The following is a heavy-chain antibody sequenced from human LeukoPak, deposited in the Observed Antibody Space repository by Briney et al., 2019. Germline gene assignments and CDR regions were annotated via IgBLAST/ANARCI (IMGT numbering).Heavy chain of an antibody. CDR3: AAEFDNEQWLDWDY. D-gene: IGHD6-19*01. J-gene: IGHJ4*02. V-gene: IGHV4-59*02. CDR1: GGSVNGYY. Sequence: SETLSLTCTVAGGSVNGYYWNWIRQAPGKGLEWIGYIHYRGSTNYNPSLKSRVTISADTSENQFSLKLSSVTAADTAVYYCAAEFDNEQWLDWDYWGRGTLVTVSS. CDR2: IHYRGST.